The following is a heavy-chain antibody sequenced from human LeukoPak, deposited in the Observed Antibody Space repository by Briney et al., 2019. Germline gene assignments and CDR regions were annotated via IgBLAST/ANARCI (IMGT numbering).Heavy chain of an antibody. J-gene: IGHJ4*02. CDR1: GYTFTSYG. CDR2: ISAYNGNT. D-gene: IGHD3-22*01. V-gene: IGHV1-18*01. CDR3: ARDGTYYYDSSGYYLTGIDY. Sequence: ASVKVSCKASGYTFTSYGISWVRQAPGQGLEWMGWISAYNGNTNYAQKLQGRVTMTTETSTSTAYMELRSLISDDTAVYYCARDGTYYYDSSGYYLTGIDYWGQGTLVTVSS.